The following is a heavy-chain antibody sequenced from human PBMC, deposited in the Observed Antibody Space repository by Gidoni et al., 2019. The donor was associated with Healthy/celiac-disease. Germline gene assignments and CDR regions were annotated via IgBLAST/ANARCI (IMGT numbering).Heavy chain of an antibody. CDR1: GGSISSSSYY. V-gene: IGHV4-39*01. D-gene: IGHD2-2*01. CDR3: ARPTRDQLLLN. CDR2: IYYRGST. Sequence: QLQLQESGPGLVKPSETLSLTCTVSGGSISSSSYYWGWIRQPPGKGLEWIGSIYYRGSTYYNPSLKSRVTISVDTSKNQFSRKRSSVTAADTAVYYGARPTRDQLLLNWGQGTLVTVSS. J-gene: IGHJ4*02.